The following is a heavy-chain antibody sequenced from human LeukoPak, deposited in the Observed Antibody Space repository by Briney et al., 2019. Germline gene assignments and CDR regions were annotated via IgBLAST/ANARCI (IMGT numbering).Heavy chain of an antibody. CDR1: GYTFTGYY. CDR2: INPNSGGT. D-gene: IGHD4-17*01. V-gene: IGHV1-2*02. Sequence: ASVKVSCKASGYTFTGYYMHWLRQAPGQGLEWMGWINPNSGGTNYAQKFQGRVTMTRDTSISTAYMELSRLRSDDTAVYYCARERSSDGDYDDNYYYGMDVWGQGTTVTVSS. CDR3: ARERSSDGDYDDNYYYGMDV. J-gene: IGHJ6*02.